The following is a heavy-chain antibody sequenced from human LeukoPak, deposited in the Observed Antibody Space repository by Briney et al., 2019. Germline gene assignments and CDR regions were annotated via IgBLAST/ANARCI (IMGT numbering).Heavy chain of an antibody. D-gene: IGHD2-15*01. CDR2: ISGSGGST. CDR1: GLTFSSYA. V-gene: IGHV3-23*01. J-gene: IGHJ4*02. Sequence: GGSLRLSCAASGLTFSSYAMSWVRQAPGKGLEWVSGISGSGGSTYYADSVKGRFTISRDNSKNTLYLQMNSLRAEDTAVYYCAKGTWGYVVVVAATFYYFDYWGQGTLVTVSS. CDR3: AKGTWGYVVVVAATFYYFDY.